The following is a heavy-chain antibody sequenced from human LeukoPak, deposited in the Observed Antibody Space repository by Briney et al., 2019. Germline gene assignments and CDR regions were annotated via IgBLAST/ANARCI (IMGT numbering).Heavy chain of an antibody. CDR1: GYTFTGYY. V-gene: IGHV1-2*02. Sequence: GASVKVSCKASGYTFTGYYMHWVRQAPGQGLEWMGWINPNSGGTNYAQKFQDRVTMTRDTSISTAYMELSRLRSDDTAVYYCARDTVNHYYYYMDVWGKGTTVTVSS. CDR2: INPNSGGT. J-gene: IGHJ6*03. D-gene: IGHD4-11*01. CDR3: ARDTVNHYYYYMDV.